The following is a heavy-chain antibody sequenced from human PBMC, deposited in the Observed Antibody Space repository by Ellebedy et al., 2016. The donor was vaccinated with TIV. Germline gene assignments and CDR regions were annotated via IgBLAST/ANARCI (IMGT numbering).Heavy chain of an antibody. Sequence: ASVKVSXXASGGIFRSNAISWLRQAPGQGLAWLGGLIAFFGTTNYAQKFQGRVTITADESTSTVYMELSSLRSEDTAVYYCARGRGYNLESHFDYWGQGTVVIVSS. J-gene: IGHJ4*02. CDR3: ARGRGYNLESHFDY. CDR1: GGIFRSNA. V-gene: IGHV1-69*13. CDR2: LIAFFGTT. D-gene: IGHD5-24*01.